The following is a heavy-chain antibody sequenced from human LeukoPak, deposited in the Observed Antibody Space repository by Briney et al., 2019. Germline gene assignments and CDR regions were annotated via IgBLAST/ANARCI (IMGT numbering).Heavy chain of an antibody. Sequence: ASVKVSCKASGYTFTGYFTHWVRQAPGQGLEWMGWINPNSGGTNYAQKFQGRVTMTRDTSISTAYMELSRLRSDDTAVYYCARSGGAAAGPFYYFDYWGQGTLVTVSS. V-gene: IGHV1-2*02. CDR1: GYTFTGYF. CDR3: ARSGGAAAGPFYYFDY. D-gene: IGHD6-25*01. J-gene: IGHJ4*02. CDR2: INPNSGGT.